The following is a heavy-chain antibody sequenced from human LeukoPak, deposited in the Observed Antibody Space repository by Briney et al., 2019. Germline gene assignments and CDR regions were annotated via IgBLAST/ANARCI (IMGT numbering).Heavy chain of an antibody. CDR3: ARDPSGYFNY. Sequence: SETLSLTCTVSGGPISSYYWSWIRQPPGRGLEWIGYIYYSGSTNYNPSLKSRVTISVDTSKNQFSLKLSSVTAADTAVYYCARDPSGYFNYWGQGTLATVSS. CDR2: IYYSGST. V-gene: IGHV4-59*01. J-gene: IGHJ4*02. D-gene: IGHD3-22*01. CDR1: GGPISSYY.